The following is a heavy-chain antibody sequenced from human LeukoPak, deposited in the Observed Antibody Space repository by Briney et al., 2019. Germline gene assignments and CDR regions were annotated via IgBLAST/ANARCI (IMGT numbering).Heavy chain of an antibody. CDR1: GGSFSGYY. J-gene: IGHJ4*02. CDR2: INHSGST. CDR3: ASWGATQHSFDS. V-gene: IGHV4-34*01. D-gene: IGHD1-26*01. Sequence: SETLSLTCAVYGGSFSGYYWSWIRQPPGKGLEWIGEINHSGSTNYNPSLKSRVTISVDTSKNQFSLKLSSVTAADTAVYYCASWGATQHSFDSWGQGTLVTVSS.